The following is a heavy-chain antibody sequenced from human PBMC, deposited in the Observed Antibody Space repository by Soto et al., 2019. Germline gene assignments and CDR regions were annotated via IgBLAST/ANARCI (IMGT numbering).Heavy chain of an antibody. V-gene: IGHV4-39*01. D-gene: IGHD6-13*01. J-gene: IGHJ5*02. CDR3: ARQAAAPGIDLWFDP. CDR1: GGSISSSRSY. Sequence: QLQLQESGPGLVKPSETLSLTCNVSGGSISSSRSYWAWFRQPPGKDLEWIANIFYAGNTYYNPSLKSRVTVSVDTSKNQFSLKLDSVTAADTAVYYCARQAAAPGIDLWFDPWGQGTLVTVSS. CDR2: IFYAGNT.